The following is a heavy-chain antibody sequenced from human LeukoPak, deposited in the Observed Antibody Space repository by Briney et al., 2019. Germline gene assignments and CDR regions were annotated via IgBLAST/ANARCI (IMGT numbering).Heavy chain of an antibody. CDR2: ISYDGSNK. CDR3: GTRGYSYVSSGGEQEDY. J-gene: IGHJ4*02. CDR1: GFTFSSYA. V-gene: IGHV3-30*03. Sequence: GGSLRLSCAASGFTFSSYAMSWVRQAPGKGLEWVAVISYDGSNKYYADSVKGRFTISRDNSKNTLYLQMNSLRAEDTAVYYCGTRGYSYVSSGGEQEDYWGQGTLVTVSS. D-gene: IGHD5-18*01.